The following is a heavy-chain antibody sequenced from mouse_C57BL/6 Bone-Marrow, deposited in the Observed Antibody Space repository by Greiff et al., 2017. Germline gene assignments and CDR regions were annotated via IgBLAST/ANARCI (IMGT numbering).Heavy chain of an antibody. CDR2: ISSGGSYT. D-gene: IGHD2-12*01. CDR1: GFTFSSYG. CDR3: ARHPLPTYFDY. J-gene: IGHJ2*01. Sequence: EVMLVESGGGLVKPSRSLSLSCAVSGFTFSSYGMSWVRQTPDKRLEWVATISSGGSYTYYPACVNGRFTICKDNAKSTLYLQMSSLKSEDTAIYYCARHPLPTYFDYWGQGTTLTVSA. V-gene: IGHV5-6*03.